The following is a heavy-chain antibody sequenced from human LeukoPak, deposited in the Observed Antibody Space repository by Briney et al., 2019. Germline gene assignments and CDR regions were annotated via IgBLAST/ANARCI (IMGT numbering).Heavy chain of an antibody. CDR1: GFTFSDYY. V-gene: IGHV3-72*01. Sequence: GGSLRLSCTAPGFTFSDYYMDWVRQAPGKGLEWVGRTRDKAHSYTTEYAASVKGRFTISSDDSKNSLYLQMNSLKTEDTDVYYCARGLNGNDFGDIHWGQGTLVTVSS. D-gene: IGHD5-12*01. CDR2: TRDKAHSYTT. CDR3: ARGLNGNDFGDIH. J-gene: IGHJ4*02.